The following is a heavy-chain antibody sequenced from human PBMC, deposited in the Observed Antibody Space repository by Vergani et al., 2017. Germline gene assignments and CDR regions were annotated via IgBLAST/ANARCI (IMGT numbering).Heavy chain of an antibody. Sequence: VQLVESGGGLVKPGGSLRLSCAASGFTFSDYYMSWVRQAPGKGLEWVSGINWNGGSTGYADSVKGRFTISRDNAKNSLYLQMNSLRAEDTALYHCARVLDSSYYYGMDVWGQGTTVTVSS. CDR2: INWNGGST. D-gene: IGHD1-1*01. J-gene: IGHJ6*02. CDR1: GFTFSDYY. V-gene: IGHV3-20*01. CDR3: ARVLDSSYYYGMDV.